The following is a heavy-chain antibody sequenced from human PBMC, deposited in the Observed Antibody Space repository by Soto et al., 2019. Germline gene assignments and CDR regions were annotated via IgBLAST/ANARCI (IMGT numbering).Heavy chain of an antibody. CDR1: GFTFSSYS. D-gene: IGHD3-3*01. J-gene: IGHJ6*02. CDR3: ARDFGYDFWSGYYDYYYYGMDV. V-gene: IGHV3-48*02. Sequence: GSLRLSCAASGFTFSSYSMNWVRQAPGKGLEWVSYISSSSSTIYYADSVKGRFTISRDNAKNSLYLQMNSLRDEDKAVYYCARDFGYDFWSGYYDYYYYGMDVWGQGTTVTVSS. CDR2: ISSSSSTI.